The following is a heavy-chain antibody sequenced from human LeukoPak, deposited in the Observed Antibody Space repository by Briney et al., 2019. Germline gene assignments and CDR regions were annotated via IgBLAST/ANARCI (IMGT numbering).Heavy chain of an antibody. CDR3: ARFRGLIWFGELLDLGY. J-gene: IGHJ4*02. V-gene: IGHV3-7*01. Sequence: GPLRLSCAASGFSFSSYWVMVVRQAPGKGREWVANIKLDGSEKYYVDSVKGRFTISRDNAKNSLYLQMHSLRAEDTAMYYCARFRGLIWFGELLDLGYWGQGTLVIVSS. D-gene: IGHD3-10*01. CDR1: GFSFSSYW. CDR2: IKLDGSEK.